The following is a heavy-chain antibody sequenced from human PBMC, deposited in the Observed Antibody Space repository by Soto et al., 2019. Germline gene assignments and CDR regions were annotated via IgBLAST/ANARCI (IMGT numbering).Heavy chain of an antibody. J-gene: IGHJ3*02. V-gene: IGHV3-21*02. Sequence: EAQLVESGGRLVKPGESLRLSCVASGFDFSYYTMNWVRQALGKGLEWVSAISASSSHKYSADSVRGRFTFSRDNANNSLYLQMNNLRVEDTAVYYCARLRSDAFDIWGQGTLVTVSS. CDR2: ISASSSHK. CDR3: ARLRSDAFDI. D-gene: IGHD4-17*01. CDR1: GFDFSYYT.